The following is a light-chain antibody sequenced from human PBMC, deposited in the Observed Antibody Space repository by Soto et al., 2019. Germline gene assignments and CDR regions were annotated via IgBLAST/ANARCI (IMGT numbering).Light chain of an antibody. J-gene: IGKJ3*01. CDR3: QQYYSTPLT. CDR1: QSVLYSSNNKNY. Sequence: DIVMTQSPDYLAVSLGERATINCKSSQSVLYSSNNKNYLAWYQQKPGQPPKLLIYWASTRESGVPDRFSGSGSGTDFTLTSSSLQAEDVAVYYCQQYYSTPLTFGPGTKVDIK. V-gene: IGKV4-1*01. CDR2: WAS.